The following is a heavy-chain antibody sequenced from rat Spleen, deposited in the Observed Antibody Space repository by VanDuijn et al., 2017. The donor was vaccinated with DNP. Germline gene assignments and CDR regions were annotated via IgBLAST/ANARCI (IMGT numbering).Heavy chain of an antibody. CDR3: VRSREGLRGFYFDY. CDR2: IRYDGGAT. V-gene: IGHV5-22*01. CDR1: GFSFSDYY. J-gene: IGHJ2*01. D-gene: IGHD1-11*01. Sequence: EVQLVESGGGLVQPGRSLKLSCEASGFSFSDYYMAWVRQAPTKGLEWVAYIRYDGGATYYGDSVKGRFTLSRDNAKSTLYLQMNGLRSEDMATYYCVRSREGLRGFYFDYWGQGVMVTVSS.